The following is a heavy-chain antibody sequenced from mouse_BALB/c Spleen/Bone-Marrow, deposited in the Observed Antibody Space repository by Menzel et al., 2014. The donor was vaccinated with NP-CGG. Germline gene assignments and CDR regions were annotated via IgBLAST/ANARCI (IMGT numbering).Heavy chain of an antibody. D-gene: IGHD2-1*01. CDR3: APIYYGNAWFAY. CDR1: GFNIKDYF. CDR2: IDPENVNT. Sequence: EVQLQQSGAELVRPGALVKLSCKASGFNIKDYFMHWVRQRPEQGLEWIGWIDPENVNTIYDPNFQAKASITADTSSNTAYLQLSSLTSEDTAVYYCAPIYYGNAWFAYWGQGTLVTVSA. J-gene: IGHJ3*01. V-gene: IGHV14-1*02.